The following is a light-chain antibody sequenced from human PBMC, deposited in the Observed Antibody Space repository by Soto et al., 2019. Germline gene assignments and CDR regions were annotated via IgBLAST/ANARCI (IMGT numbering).Light chain of an antibody. V-gene: IGKV1-5*03. CDR2: KAS. J-gene: IGKJ1*01. CDR1: QSISSY. Sequence: DIQMTQSPSSLSASVGDRVTITCRASQSISSYLNWYQQKPGKAPKLLIYKASTLEVGVPSRFSASGSGTEFTLTINTLQPADFATYYCQQYNSYPWTFGQGTKV. CDR3: QQYNSYPWT.